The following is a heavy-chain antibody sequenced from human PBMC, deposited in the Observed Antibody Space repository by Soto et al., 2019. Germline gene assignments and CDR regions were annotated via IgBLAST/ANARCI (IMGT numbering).Heavy chain of an antibody. D-gene: IGHD6-13*01. CDR1: GFTFSSYW. Sequence: GGSLRLSCAASGFTFSSYWMHWVRQAPGKGLVWVSRINSDGSSTSYTDSVKGRFTISRDNAKNTLYLQMNSLRAEDTAVYYCAREFRYSSSWPYYYYYGMDVWGQGTTVTVSS. CDR2: INSDGSST. J-gene: IGHJ6*02. CDR3: AREFRYSSSWPYYYYYGMDV. V-gene: IGHV3-74*01.